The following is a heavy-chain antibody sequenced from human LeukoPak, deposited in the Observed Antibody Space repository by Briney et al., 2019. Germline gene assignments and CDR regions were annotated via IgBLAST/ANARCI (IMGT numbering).Heavy chain of an antibody. Sequence: PSETLSLTCTVTGLPFSSSYWSWIRQPPGKGLEWIGYIYYSGNPNQNPSLKSRVTLSIDPSKGQFSLRLSSFTTADTAVYYCASTREPPKSGTYYFFDDWGQGTLVTVSS. D-gene: IGHD1-26*01. CDR2: IYYSGNP. J-gene: IGHJ4*02. CDR1: GLPFSSSY. V-gene: IGHV4-59*01. CDR3: ASTREPPKSGTYYFFDD.